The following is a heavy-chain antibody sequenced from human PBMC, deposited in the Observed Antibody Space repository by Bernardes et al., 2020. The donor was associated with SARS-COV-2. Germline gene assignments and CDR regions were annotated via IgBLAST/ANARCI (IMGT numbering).Heavy chain of an antibody. CDR1: GFIFSDHY. Sequence: GGSPSLSCAASGFIFSDHYLDWVRQAPGKGLQSVGRIRNKRSNLTTKYAASVEVRFFISRDDSKKSFYLQMNSLKTEDNAVYYCAREVQKYLDSSGYAHYYYAMDVWGQGTTVTVSS. CDR2: IRNKRSNLTT. D-gene: IGHD3-22*01. V-gene: IGHV3-72*01. CDR3: AREVQKYLDSSGYAHYYYAMDV. J-gene: IGHJ6*02.